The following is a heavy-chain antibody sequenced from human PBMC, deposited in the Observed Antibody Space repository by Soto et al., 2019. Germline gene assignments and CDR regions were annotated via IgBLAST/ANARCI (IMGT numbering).Heavy chain of an antibody. CDR1: GLTFSSYG. D-gene: IGHD6-13*01. CDR3: ARAWYSSSWYYYYGMDV. V-gene: IGHV3-33*01. CDR2: IWYDGSNK. J-gene: IGHJ6*02. Sequence: QVQLVESGGGVVQPGRSLRLSCAASGLTFSSYGMHWVRQAPGKGLEWVAVIWYDGSNKYYADSVKGRFTISRDNSKNTLYLQMNSLRAEDTAVYYCARAWYSSSWYYYYGMDVWGQGTTVTVSS.